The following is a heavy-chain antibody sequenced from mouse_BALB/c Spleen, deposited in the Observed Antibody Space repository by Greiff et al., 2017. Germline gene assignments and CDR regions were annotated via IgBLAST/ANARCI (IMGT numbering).Heavy chain of an antibody. V-gene: IGHV7-3*02. J-gene: IGHJ3*01. D-gene: IGHD2-14*01. Sequence: EVMLVESGGGLVQPGGSLRLSCATSGFTFTDYYMSWVRQPPGKALEWLGFIRNKANGYTTEYSASVKGRFTISRDNSQSILYLQMNTLRAEDSATYYCARGVRGSWFAYWGQGTLVTVSA. CDR1: GFTFTDYY. CDR2: IRNKANGYTT. CDR3: ARGVRGSWFAY.